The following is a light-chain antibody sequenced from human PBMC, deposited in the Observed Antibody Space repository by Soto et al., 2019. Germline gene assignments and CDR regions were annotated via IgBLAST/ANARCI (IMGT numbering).Light chain of an antibody. J-gene: IGLJ1*01. Sequence: QSALTQPASVSGSPGQSITMSCTGTSSDVGSYDFVSWYQQHPGKAPKLLIYEVSNRPSGVSARFSGSKSDNTASLTISGLQAADEAEYFCSSYSSSTVRYVFGSGTKVTVL. CDR1: SSDVGSYDF. V-gene: IGLV2-14*01. CDR3: SSYSSSTVRYV. CDR2: EVS.